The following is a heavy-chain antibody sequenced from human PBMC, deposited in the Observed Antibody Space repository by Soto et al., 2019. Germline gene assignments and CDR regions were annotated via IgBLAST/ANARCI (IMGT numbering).Heavy chain of an antibody. CDR3: ARSYSSSSGWFDP. CDR2: IIPILGIA. CDR1: GGTFSSYT. Sequence: ASVKVSCKASGGTFSSYTISWVRQAPGQGLEWMGRIIPILGIANYAQKFQGRVTITADKSTSTAYMELSSLRSEDTAVYYCARSYSSSSGWFDPWGQGTLVTVSS. J-gene: IGHJ5*02. D-gene: IGHD6-6*01. V-gene: IGHV1-69*02.